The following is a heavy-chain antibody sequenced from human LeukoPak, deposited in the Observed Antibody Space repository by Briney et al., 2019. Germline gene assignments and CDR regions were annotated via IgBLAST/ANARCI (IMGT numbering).Heavy chain of an antibody. Sequence: PSETLSLTCTVSGGSIGGYFWSWIRQSPGKGLEWIGYIHYSGSTNYNPSLESRVTTSVDTSRNQFSLRLRSVTAADTAVYYCARFQFKAAFDIWGQGTKVTVSS. CDR3: ARFQFKAAFDI. V-gene: IGHV4-59*01. J-gene: IGHJ3*02. CDR2: IHYSGST. CDR1: GGSIGGYF.